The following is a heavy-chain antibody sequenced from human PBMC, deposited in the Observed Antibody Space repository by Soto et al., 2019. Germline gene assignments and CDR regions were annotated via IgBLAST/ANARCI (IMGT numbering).Heavy chain of an antibody. V-gene: IGHV1-18*01. D-gene: IGHD6-13*01. CDR2: INAYNGNT. Sequence: QVQLVQSGAEVKKPGASVKVSCKASGYTFNSYGISWVRQAPGQGLEWMGWINAYNGNTNYAQKPQXXGTMTTDTSTSTAYMELRSLRSDDTAVYYCARELGQQLVDYWGQGTLVTVSS. J-gene: IGHJ4*02. CDR3: ARELGQQLVDY. CDR1: GYTFNSYG.